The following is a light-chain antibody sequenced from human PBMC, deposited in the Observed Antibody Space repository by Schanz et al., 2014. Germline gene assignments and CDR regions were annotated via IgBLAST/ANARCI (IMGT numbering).Light chain of an antibody. CDR2: TNN. J-gene: IGLJ1*01. V-gene: IGLV1-44*01. CDR1: RSNIGSNT. CDR3: CSYAGSSTL. Sequence: QSVLTQPPSASGTPGQRVTISCSGARSNIGSNTVNWYQQLPGTAPKLLIYTNNQRPSGVPDRFSGSKSGTSASLAISGLQSEDEADYYCCSYAGSSTLFGPGTKLTVL.